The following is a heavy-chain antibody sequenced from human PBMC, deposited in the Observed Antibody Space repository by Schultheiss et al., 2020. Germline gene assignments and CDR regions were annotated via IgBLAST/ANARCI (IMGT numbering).Heavy chain of an antibody. V-gene: IGHV1-69*13. J-gene: IGHJ6*02. CDR1: GGTFSSYA. CDR3: ASLRRDGYTHEYYYGMDV. D-gene: IGHD5-24*01. Sequence: SVKVSCKASGGTFSSYAISWVRQAPGQGLEWMGGIIPIFGTANYAQKFQGRVTITADESTSTAYMELSSLRSEDTAVYYCASLRRDGYTHEYYYGMDVWGQGTTVTVSS. CDR2: IIPIFGTA.